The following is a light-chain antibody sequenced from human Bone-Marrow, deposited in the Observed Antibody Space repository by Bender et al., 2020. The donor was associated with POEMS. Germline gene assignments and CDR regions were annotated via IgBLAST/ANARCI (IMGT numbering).Light chain of an antibody. CDR2: INN. CDR1: SSNIGTNP. V-gene: IGLV1-44*01. J-gene: IGLJ3*02. CDR3: AAWEDSLNGWV. Sequence: QSVLTPPPSASGTPGQRVTISCSGSSSNIGTNPVNWYQQLPGTAPKLLIYINNQRPSGVPERFSGSKSGTSASLAISGLQSEDEADYYCAAWEDSLNGWVFGGGTKLTVL.